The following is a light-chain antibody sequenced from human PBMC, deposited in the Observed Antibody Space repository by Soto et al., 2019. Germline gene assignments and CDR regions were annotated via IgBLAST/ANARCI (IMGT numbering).Light chain of an antibody. CDR2: GAS. J-gene: IGKJ1*01. CDR3: QQYHTSPLT. Sequence: EIVLTQSPATLSASPGARATLSCRASQTVGVRLAWYQHKPGQAPRLLIYGASIRATGIPDRSSGSGSGTDFTLTISRLEPEDFALYYCQQYHTSPLTFGQGTKVDIK. V-gene: IGKV3-20*01. CDR1: QTVGVR.